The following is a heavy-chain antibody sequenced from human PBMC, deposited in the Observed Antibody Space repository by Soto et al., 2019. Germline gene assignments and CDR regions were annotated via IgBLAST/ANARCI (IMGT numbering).Heavy chain of an antibody. CDR2: IYYSGST. CDR1: GGSISSSSYY. CDR3: ARQEVLRYFDWLLPFDY. Sequence: SETLSLTCTVSGGSISSSSYYWGWIRQPPGKGLEWIGSIYYSGSTYYNPSLKSRVTISVDTSKNQFSLKLSSVTAADTAVYYCARQEVLRYFDWLLPFDYWGQGTLVTVSS. J-gene: IGHJ4*02. D-gene: IGHD3-9*01. V-gene: IGHV4-39*01.